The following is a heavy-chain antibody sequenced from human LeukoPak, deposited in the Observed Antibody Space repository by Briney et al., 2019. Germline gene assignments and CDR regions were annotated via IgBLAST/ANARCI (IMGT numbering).Heavy chain of an antibody. CDR1: GFTFSSYA. CDR3: AIPRRRGYSYGYGPEFDY. Sequence: GGSLRLSCAASGFTFSSYAMSWVRQAPGKGLEWVSAISGSGGSTYYADSVKGRFTISRDNSKNTLYLQMNSLRAEDTAVYYCAIPRRRGYSYGYGPEFDYWGQGTLVTVSS. CDR2: ISGSGGST. D-gene: IGHD5-18*01. J-gene: IGHJ4*02. V-gene: IGHV3-23*01.